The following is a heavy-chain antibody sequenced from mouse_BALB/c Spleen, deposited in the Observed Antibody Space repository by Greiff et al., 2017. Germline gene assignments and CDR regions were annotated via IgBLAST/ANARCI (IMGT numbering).Heavy chain of an antibody. CDR2: ISTYYGDA. D-gene: IGHD2-1*01. J-gene: IGHJ4*01. Sequence: VKLQQSGAELVRPGVSVKISCKGSGYTFTDYAMHWVKQSHAKSLEWIGVISTYYGDASYNQKFKGKATMTVDKSSSTAYMELARLTSEDSAIYYCARGGNHSPYAMDYWGQGTSVTVSS. CDR3: ARGGNHSPYAMDY. V-gene: IGHV1S137*01. CDR1: GYTFTDYA.